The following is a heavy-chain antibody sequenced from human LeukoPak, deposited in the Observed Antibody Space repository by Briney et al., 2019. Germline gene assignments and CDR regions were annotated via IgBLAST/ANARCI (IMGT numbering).Heavy chain of an antibody. Sequence: GGSLRLFCPASAFTFSSSGMHWARQAPGKGLEWVAVIWYDGSNKYYADSVKGRFTISRHNSKNTLYQQMNSLRAEDTVVYCGARDRSWYSDGFDIWGQGTMVTVSS. CDR3: ARDRSWYSDGFDI. CDR2: IWYDGSNK. V-gene: IGHV3-33*01. CDR1: AFTFSSSG. D-gene: IGHD6-13*01. J-gene: IGHJ3*02.